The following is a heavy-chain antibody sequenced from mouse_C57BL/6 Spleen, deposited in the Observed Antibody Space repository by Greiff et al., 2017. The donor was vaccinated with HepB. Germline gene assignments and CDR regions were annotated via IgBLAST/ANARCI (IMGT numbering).Heavy chain of an antibody. CDR1: GFTFSSYA. CDR2: ISSGGDYI. D-gene: IGHD2-5*01. J-gene: IGHJ3*01. Sequence: EVQGVESGEGLVKPGGSLKLSCAASGFTFSSYAMSWVRQTPEKRLEWVAYISSGGDYIYYADTVKGRFTISRDNARNTLYLQMSSLKSEDTAMYYCTRTRSYYSNYEFAYWGQGTLVTVSA. V-gene: IGHV5-9-1*02. CDR3: TRTRSYYSNYEFAY.